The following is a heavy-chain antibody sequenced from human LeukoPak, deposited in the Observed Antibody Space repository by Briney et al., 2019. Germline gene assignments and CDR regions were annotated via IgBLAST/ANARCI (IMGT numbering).Heavy chain of an antibody. D-gene: IGHD2-21*01. Sequence: GGSLRLSCAASGFTFSSYSMNWVRQALGKGLEWVSYISRSSTTIYYADSVKGRFTISRDNAKNSLYLQMNSLRDEDTAVYYCARDLVVKRYAFDIWGQGTMVTVSS. CDR1: GFTFSSYS. CDR2: ISRSSTTI. V-gene: IGHV3-48*02. J-gene: IGHJ3*02. CDR3: ARDLVVKRYAFDI.